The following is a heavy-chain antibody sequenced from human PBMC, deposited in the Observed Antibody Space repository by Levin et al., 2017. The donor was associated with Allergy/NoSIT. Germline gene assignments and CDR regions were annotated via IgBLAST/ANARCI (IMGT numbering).Heavy chain of an antibody. CDR3: AHVTTVTPPAVDGYDI. CDR2: IYWGDDK. Sequence: SGPTLVKPTQTLTLTCTLSGFSLSPGRVPVAWIRQPPGKALEWLASIYWGDDKRYSPSLKSRLTIIRDTPKNQVVLTLTNVDPVDTATYYGAHVTTVTPPAVDGYDIWGQGTMVTVSS. CDR1: GFSLSPGRVP. J-gene: IGHJ3*02. V-gene: IGHV2-5*02. D-gene: IGHD4-17*01.